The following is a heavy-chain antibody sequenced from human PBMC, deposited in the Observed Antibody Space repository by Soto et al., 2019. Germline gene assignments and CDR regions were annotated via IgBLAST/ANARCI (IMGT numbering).Heavy chain of an antibody. D-gene: IGHD2-2*03. CDR1: GLTFSTYW. J-gene: IGHJ4*02. CDR3: ARGGYCSSTSCSLFDW. V-gene: IGHV3-7*01. Sequence: EVQLVESGGGLVQPGGSLRLSCAASGLTFSTYWMSWVRQVPGKGLEWMANIRQDGSQKYYVDSVKGRFTISRDNAKHSLYRQMNSLRADDTAVYYCARGGYCSSTSCSLFDWWGQGTLVTVSS. CDR2: IRQDGSQK.